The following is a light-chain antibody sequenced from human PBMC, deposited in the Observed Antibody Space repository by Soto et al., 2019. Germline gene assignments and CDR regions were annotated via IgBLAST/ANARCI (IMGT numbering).Light chain of an antibody. J-gene: IGKJ4*01. CDR3: QERSNWPGLT. Sequence: EIVLTQSPATLSLSPGEGATLSCRASQSVSSSLAWYQQKPGQTPRLLIYDASNRATGIPARFSGSGSGTDFTLTISSLEPEDFAVYYCQERSNWPGLTFGGGTRVDI. CDR2: DAS. CDR1: QSVSSS. V-gene: IGKV3-11*01.